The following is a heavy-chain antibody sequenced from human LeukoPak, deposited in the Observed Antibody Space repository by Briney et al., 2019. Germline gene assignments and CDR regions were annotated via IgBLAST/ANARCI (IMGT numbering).Heavy chain of an antibody. CDR2: ISGSGSTI. V-gene: IGHV3-48*03. J-gene: IGHJ4*02. Sequence: GGSLRLSCAASGFNPNNYEINWVRQTPGKGLEWISYISGSGSTIYYAESVQGRFTISRDNAQNSLYLQMNSLRAEDTAIYYCARGPHSSGYYGHYFDYWGLGTLVTVSS. D-gene: IGHD3-22*01. CDR1: GFNPNNYE. CDR3: ARGPHSSGYYGHYFDY.